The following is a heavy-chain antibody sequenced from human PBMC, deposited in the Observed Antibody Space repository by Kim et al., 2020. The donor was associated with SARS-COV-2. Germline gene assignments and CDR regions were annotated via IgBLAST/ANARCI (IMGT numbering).Heavy chain of an antibody. CDR2: ISACGTST. Sequence: GGSLRLSCAASGFTFSTYAMTWVRQAPGTGLEWVASISACGTSTYDAESVKGRFTVSRDKSTNTLYLQMNSLRTDDTALYYCARGPHCGGGTGYSAGSCDVWGQGTVVTVSS. D-gene: IGHD2-15*01. CDR3: ARGPHCGGGTGYSAGSCDV. J-gene: IGHJ3*01. V-gene: IGHV3-23*01. CDR1: GFTFSTYA.